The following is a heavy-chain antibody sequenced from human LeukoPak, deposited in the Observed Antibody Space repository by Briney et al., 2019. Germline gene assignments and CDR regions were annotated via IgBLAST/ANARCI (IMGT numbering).Heavy chain of an antibody. V-gene: IGHV3-48*04. CDR2: ISGRGGTI. CDR1: GFTFSDFS. D-gene: IGHD5-18*01. J-gene: IGHJ6*03. CDR3: ARDRVVDTAKIGSFYYFYMDV. Sequence: QPGGSLTLSCVASGFTFSDFSMNWVRQAPGKGLEWISYISGRGGTIYYADSVKGRFSISRDNAKRSLYLQVNSLRAEDTAVYFCARDRVVDTAKIGSFYYFYMDVWGKGTTVTVS.